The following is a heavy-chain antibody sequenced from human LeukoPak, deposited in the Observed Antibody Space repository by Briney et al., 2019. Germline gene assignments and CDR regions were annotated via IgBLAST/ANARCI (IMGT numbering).Heavy chain of an antibody. CDR2: ISSSSSTI. CDR3: ARAGIYKADGYFDY. CDR1: GFTFSSYS. V-gene: IGHV3-48*01. D-gene: IGHD5-24*01. J-gene: IGHJ4*02. Sequence: GGSLRLSCAASGFTFSSYSMNWVRQAPGKGLEWVSYISSSSSTIYYADSVKGRFTISRDNAKNSLYLQMNGLRAEDTAVYYCARAGIYKADGYFDYWGQGSLVTVSS.